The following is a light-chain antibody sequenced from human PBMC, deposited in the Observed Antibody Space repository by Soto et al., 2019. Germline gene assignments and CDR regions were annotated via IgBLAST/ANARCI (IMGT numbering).Light chain of an antibody. CDR3: AAWDDSLKGVL. V-gene: IGLV1-44*01. J-gene: IGLJ7*01. CDR2: SNS. CDR1: SSSIGGNT. Sequence: QPVLTQPPSASGTPGQRVTISCSGSSSSIGGNTVNWYQQLPGTAPKLLIYSNSQRPSGVPDRFSGSKSGTSASLAISGLQSDDEADYYCAAWDDSLKGVLFGGGTQLTVL.